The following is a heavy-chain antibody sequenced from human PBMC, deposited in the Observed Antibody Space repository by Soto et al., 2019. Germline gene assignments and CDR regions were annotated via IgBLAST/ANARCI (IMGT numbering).Heavy chain of an antibody. J-gene: IGHJ6*02. D-gene: IGHD6-6*01. CDR3: ARRSSGSIAAPTKRYYYGMDV. V-gene: IGHV1-69*01. Sequence: QVQLVQSGAEVKKPGSSVKVSCKASGGTFSSYAISWVRQAPGQGLEWMGGIIPIFGTANYAQKFQGRVTLTADESTSIVSMELSSLRSEDTAVYYCARRSSGSIAAPTKRYYYGMDVWCQGTTVTVSS. CDR2: IIPIFGTA. CDR1: GGTFSSYA.